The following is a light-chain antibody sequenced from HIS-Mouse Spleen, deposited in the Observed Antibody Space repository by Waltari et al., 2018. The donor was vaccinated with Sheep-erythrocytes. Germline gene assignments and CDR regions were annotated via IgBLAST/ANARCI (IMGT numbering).Light chain of an antibody. V-gene: IGKV1D-13*01. J-gene: IGKJ1*01. Sequence: AIQLTQSPSSLSASVGDRVTITCQASQGISSALAWYQQKPGKAPKLLIYDASSWESGVPSRFSGSGSGTDFTLTISCLQTGAFATYGCQQFNNYPRTFGQGTKVEIK. CDR3: QQFNNYPRT. CDR2: DAS. CDR1: QGISSA.